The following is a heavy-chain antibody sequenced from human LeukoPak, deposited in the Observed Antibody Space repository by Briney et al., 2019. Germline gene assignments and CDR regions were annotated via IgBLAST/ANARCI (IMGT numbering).Heavy chain of an antibody. J-gene: IGHJ4*02. Sequence: SETLSLTCTVSGGSISSYYWSWIRQPPGKGLEWIGYIYYSGSTNYNPSLKSRVTISVDTSKNQFSLKLSSETAADTAVYYCARAYSSSWHFDYWGQGTLVTVSS. V-gene: IGHV4-59*13. CDR2: IYYSGST. CDR1: GGSISSYY. D-gene: IGHD6-13*01. CDR3: ARAYSSSWHFDY.